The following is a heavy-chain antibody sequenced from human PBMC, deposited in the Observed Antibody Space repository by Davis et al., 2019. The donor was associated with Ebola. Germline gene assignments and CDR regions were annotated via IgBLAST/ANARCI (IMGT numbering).Heavy chain of an antibody. CDR3: AREDQYSTNYFDY. V-gene: IGHV4-34*01. J-gene: IGHJ4*02. CDR1: GGSFSGYF. Sequence: SETLSLTCAVYGGSFSGYFCNWIRQPPGKGLEWIGEINHGGSTNYNPSLKSRVTISVDTSKNQFSLKLSSVTAADTAVYYCAREDQYSTNYFDYWGQGTLVTVSS. D-gene: IGHD6-6*01. CDR2: INHGGST.